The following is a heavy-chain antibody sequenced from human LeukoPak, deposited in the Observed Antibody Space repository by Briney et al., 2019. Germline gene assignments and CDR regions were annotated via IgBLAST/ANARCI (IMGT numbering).Heavy chain of an antibody. D-gene: IGHD2-2*01. CDR3: AKDPRVVPAATFDY. J-gene: IGHJ4*02. CDR2: ISGSGGST. CDR1: GFTFSSYW. Sequence: GGSLRLSCVASGFTFSSYWMHWVRQAPGKGLEWVSAISGSGGSTYYADSVKGRFTISRDNSKNTLYLQMNSLRAEDTAVYYCAKDPRVVPAATFDYWGQGTLVTVSS. V-gene: IGHV3-23*01.